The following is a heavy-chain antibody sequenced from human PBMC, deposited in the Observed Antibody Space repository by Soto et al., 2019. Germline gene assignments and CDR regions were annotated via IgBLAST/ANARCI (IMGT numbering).Heavy chain of an antibody. Sequence: PSDTLSLTCTVSGGSVSSGSYYWSWIRQPPGKGLEWIGYIYYSGSTNYNPSLKSRVTISVDTSKNQFSLKLSSVTAADTAVYYCARGAGDTAIDFDYWGQGTLVTVS. CDR2: IYYSGST. CDR1: GGSVSSGSYY. V-gene: IGHV4-61*01. J-gene: IGHJ4*02. CDR3: ARGAGDTAIDFDY. D-gene: IGHD5-18*01.